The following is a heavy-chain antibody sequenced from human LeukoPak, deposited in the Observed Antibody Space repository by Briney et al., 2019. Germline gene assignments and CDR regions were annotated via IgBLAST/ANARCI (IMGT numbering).Heavy chain of an antibody. CDR2: MNPNSGNT. J-gene: IGHJ4*02. Sequence: RWASVTVSCKASGYTFTSYDINWVRQATGQGLEWMGWMNPNSGNTGYAQKFQGRVTMTRNTSISTAYMELSSLRSEDTAVYYCARGSPPGWEQWLVDFDYWGQGTLVTVSS. V-gene: IGHV1-8*01. CDR3: ARGSPPGWEQWLVDFDY. D-gene: IGHD6-19*01. CDR1: GYTFTSYD.